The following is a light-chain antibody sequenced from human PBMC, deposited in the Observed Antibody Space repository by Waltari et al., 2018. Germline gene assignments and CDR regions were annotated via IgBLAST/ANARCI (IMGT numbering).Light chain of an antibody. V-gene: IGKV1-12*01. J-gene: IGKJ2*02. Sequence: DIQMTQSPSSVSASVGDRVTISCRASQNINNWLAWYQQKPGKAPDLLIYGASTLQIVVPSRFSGSGFGTNFTLSISSLQTGDVATYYCQQANGFPRTFGQGTKLEIK. CDR1: QNINNW. CDR3: QQANGFPRT. CDR2: GAS.